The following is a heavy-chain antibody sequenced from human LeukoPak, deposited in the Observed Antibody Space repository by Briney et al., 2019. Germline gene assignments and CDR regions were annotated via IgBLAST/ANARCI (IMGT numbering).Heavy chain of an antibody. D-gene: IGHD4-11*01. CDR1: GYTFINYD. CDR2: MNPNSGNP. J-gene: IGHJ3*02. CDR3: ARASNYYGDAFDI. Sequence: ASVKVSCKTSGYTFINYDINWVRQATGQGLEWMGWMNPNSGNPGYAQKFQGRVTITRNTSISTAYMELSSLRSEDTAVYYCARASNYYGDAFDIWGQGTMVTVSS. V-gene: IGHV1-8*03.